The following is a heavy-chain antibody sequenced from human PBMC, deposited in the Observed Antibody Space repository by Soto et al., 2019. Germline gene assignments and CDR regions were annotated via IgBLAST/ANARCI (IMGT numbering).Heavy chain of an antibody. Sequence: EVQLVESGGGLVQPGGSLRLSCAASGFTVSSNYMTWVRQAPGKGVEWVSVIYSGGATYYADSVKGRFTISRDNSKNSLYLQLNRLRAEDTAVYYCARAPLYGGNSVWGQGAVVTVSS. V-gene: IGHV3-66*01. D-gene: IGHD4-17*01. J-gene: IGHJ4*02. CDR3: ARAPLYGGNSV. CDR2: IYSGGAT. CDR1: GFTVSSNY.